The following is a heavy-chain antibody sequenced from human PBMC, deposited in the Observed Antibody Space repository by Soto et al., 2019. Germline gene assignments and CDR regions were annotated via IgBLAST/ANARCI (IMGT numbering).Heavy chain of an antibody. CDR3: ARAAVTDYQYHGMDV. CDR1: GFVFNMYW. D-gene: IGHD4-17*01. CDR2: INDGGTRT. Sequence: GGSLRLSCAASGFVFNMYWMHWVRQVPGEGPEWVTRINDGGTRTDYADSAKGRFTISRDNSMNTVYLQMSSLRADDTAVYYCARAAVTDYQYHGMDVWGQGTTVTVSS. J-gene: IGHJ6*02. V-gene: IGHV3-74*01.